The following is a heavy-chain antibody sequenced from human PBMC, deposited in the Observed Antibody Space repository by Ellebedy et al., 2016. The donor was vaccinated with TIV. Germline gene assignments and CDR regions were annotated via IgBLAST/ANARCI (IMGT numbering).Heavy chain of an antibody. CDR1: GFAFETDW. J-gene: IGHJ4*02. Sequence: GESLKISCAASGFAFETDWMTWVRQAPGKGPEWVANINIDGDEQFYVDSVKGRFTISRDNSKNTLYLQMNSLRDEDTAVYFCATVRDGVWYADCWGQGTLVTVSS. D-gene: IGHD6-19*01. V-gene: IGHV3-7*01. CDR2: INIDGDEQ. CDR3: ATVRDGVWYADC.